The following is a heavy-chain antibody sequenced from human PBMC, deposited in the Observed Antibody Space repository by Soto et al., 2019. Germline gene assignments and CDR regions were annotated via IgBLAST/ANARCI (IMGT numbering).Heavy chain of an antibody. CDR3: ASKYYYDSSGYTFGDYYYYYGMDV. V-gene: IGHV1-69*13. CDR1: GDTYSSYA. Sequence: SVKVSCKASGDTYSSYAISWVRQAPGQGLEWMGGIIPIFGTANYAQKFQGRVTITADESTSTAYMELSSLRSEDTAVYYCASKYYYDSSGYTFGDYYYYYGMDVWGQGTTVTVS. D-gene: IGHD3-22*01. J-gene: IGHJ6*02. CDR2: IIPIFGTA.